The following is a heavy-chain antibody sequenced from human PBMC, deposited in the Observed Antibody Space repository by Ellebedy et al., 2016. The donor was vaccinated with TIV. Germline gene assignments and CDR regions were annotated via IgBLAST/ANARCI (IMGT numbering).Heavy chain of an antibody. CDR1: TFTFSNYN. CDR2: INTIGDIM. Sequence: GESLKISXAASTFTFSNYNMNWFRQAPGKRLEWVSYINTIGDIMYYADFVKGRFSISRDNAKNSLYLQMNTLRDEDTAVYYCARRRDSGDGEVDYWGQGTLVTVSS. J-gene: IGHJ4*02. CDR3: ARRRDSGDGEVDY. D-gene: IGHD5-12*01. V-gene: IGHV3-48*02.